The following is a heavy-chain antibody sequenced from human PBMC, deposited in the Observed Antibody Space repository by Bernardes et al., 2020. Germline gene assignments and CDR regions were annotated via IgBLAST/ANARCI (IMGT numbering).Heavy chain of an antibody. V-gene: IGHV3-23*01. CDR1: GFTFRNYA. J-gene: IGHJ4*02. CDR2: VSGNGDNT. CDR3: AKDATGSYPEAFDY. Sequence: GGSLRLSCGASGFTFRNYAMSWVRQAPGKGLEWVSSVSGNGDNTYYADSVKGRFTISRDNSKNTVYLQMHSLRAEDTAVYYCAKDATGSYPEAFDYWGQGTLVTVSS. D-gene: IGHD1-26*01.